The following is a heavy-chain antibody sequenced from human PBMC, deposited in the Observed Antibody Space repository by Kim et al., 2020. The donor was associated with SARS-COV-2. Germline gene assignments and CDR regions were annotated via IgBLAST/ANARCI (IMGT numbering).Heavy chain of an antibody. CDR1: GGSISSYY. D-gene: IGHD3-22*01. V-gene: IGHV4-59*13. Sequence: SETLSLTCTVSGGSISSYYRSWIRQPPGKGLEWIGYIYYSGSTNYNPSLKSRVTISVDTSKNQFSLKLSSVTAADTAVYYCARDVLDDSSGYYPNWFDPWGQGTLVTVSS. CDR2: IYYSGST. CDR3: ARDVLDDSSGYYPNWFDP. J-gene: IGHJ5*02.